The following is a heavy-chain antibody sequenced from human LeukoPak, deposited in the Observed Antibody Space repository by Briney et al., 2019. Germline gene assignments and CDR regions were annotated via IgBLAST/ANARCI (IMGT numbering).Heavy chain of an antibody. CDR2: ISSSSSYI. CDR1: GFTFSSYS. J-gene: IGHJ5*02. V-gene: IGHV3-21*04. D-gene: IGHD2-2*01. CDR3: AREVKVVPAAQNWFDP. Sequence: GGSLRLSCAASGFTFSSYSMNWVRQAPGKGLEWVSSISSSSSYIYYADSVKGRFTISRDNSKNTLYLQMNSLRAEDTAVYYCAREVKVVPAAQNWFDPWGQGTLVTVSS.